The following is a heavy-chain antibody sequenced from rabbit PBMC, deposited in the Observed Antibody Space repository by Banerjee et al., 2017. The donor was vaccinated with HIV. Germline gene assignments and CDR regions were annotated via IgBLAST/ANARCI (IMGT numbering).Heavy chain of an antibody. CDR2: IYGGNSSTT. D-gene: IGHD6-1*01. Sequence: QEQLVESGGDLVKPGASLTLTCTASGFSFSSSYWIFWVRQAPGKGLEWIACIYGGNSSTTYYASWAKGRFTISKTSSTTVTLQITSLTAADTATYFCARGDDGDPSYGYALSLWGPDTLVT. V-gene: IGHV1S45*01. CDR3: ARGDDGDPSYGYALSL. CDR1: GFSFSSSYW. J-gene: IGHJ4*01.